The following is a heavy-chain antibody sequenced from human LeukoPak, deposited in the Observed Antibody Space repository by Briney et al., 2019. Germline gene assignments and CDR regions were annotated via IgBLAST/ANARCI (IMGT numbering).Heavy chain of an antibody. CDR2: INPNSGGT. D-gene: IGHD5-12*01. Sequence: ASVKVSCKASGYTFTGYYMHWVRQAPGQGLEWMGWINPNSGGTNYAQKFQGRVTMTRDTSISTAYMELSRLRSDDTAVYYCARSQADIVATIWFYWGQGTLVTVSS. CDR1: GYTFTGYY. V-gene: IGHV1-2*02. J-gene: IGHJ4*02. CDR3: ARSQADIVATIWFY.